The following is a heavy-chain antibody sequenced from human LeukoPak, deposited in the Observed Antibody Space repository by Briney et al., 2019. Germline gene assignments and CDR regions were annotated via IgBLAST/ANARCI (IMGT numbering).Heavy chain of an antibody. J-gene: IGHJ4*02. CDR2: IRSKADNYAT. V-gene: IGHV3-73*01. CDR1: GFTFSVSA. CDR3: SREYYFDY. Sequence: HPGGSLRLSFAASGFTFSVSAMHWVRQASGKGLEWVGRIRSKADNYATVYAASVKGRFTISRDDSKNTAYLQMNSLKTEDTAVYYCSREYYFDYWGQGTLVTVSS. D-gene: IGHD3-10*01.